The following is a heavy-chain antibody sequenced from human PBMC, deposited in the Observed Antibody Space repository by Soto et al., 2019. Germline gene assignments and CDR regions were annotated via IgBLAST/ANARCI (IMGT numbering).Heavy chain of an antibody. V-gene: IGHV4-59*08. J-gene: IGHJ4*01. CDR3: ARSGGSGYSSGWYVAY. CDR1: GGSISSYY. D-gene: IGHD6-25*01. CDR2: IYYSGST. Sequence: SETLSLTCTVSGGSISSYYWSWIRQPPGKGLEWIGYIYYSGSTNYNPSLKSRVTISVDTSKNQFSLKLSSVTAADTAVYYCARSGGSGYSSGWYVAYCCHGPLVTVSS.